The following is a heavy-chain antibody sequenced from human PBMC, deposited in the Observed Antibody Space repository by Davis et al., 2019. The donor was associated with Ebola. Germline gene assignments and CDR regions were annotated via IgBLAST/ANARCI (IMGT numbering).Heavy chain of an antibody. CDR1: GFTFSAHA. Sequence: GESLKISFAASGFTFSAHAMYWVRQAPGKGLEWVSIIGTDHDTYYPDSVKGRFTISRDNSKNTFYLQMSSLTAEDTGVYYCASREVGLHNLFWGQGTLVTVSS. V-gene: IGHV3-23*01. J-gene: IGHJ4*02. D-gene: IGHD1-26*01. CDR2: IGTDHDT. CDR3: ASREVGLHNLF.